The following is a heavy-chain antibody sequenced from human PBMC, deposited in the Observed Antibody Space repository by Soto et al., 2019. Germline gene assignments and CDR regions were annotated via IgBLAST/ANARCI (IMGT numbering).Heavy chain of an antibody. CDR1: GVSINSGGYY. J-gene: IGHJ4*02. D-gene: IGHD3-16*01. V-gene: IGHV4-31*03. Sequence: PSETLSLTCNVSGVSINSGGYYWTWIRQLPGKGLEWVAYIHYSGSTYYKPSLKSRLSVSLDTSQNHFSLRLISVTAADTAVYFCARGLGGRSTYAYDSWGPGTLVTVSS. CDR2: IHYSGST. CDR3: ARGLGGRSTYAYDS.